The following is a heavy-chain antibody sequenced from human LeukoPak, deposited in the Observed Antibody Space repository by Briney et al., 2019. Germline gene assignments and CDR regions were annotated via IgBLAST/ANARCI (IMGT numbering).Heavy chain of an antibody. V-gene: IGHV3-74*01. Sequence: QPGGSLRLSCAASGFTFSSYWMHWVRQAPGKGLVWVSRINSDGSSTSYADSVKGRFTISRDNAKNTLYLQMNSLRAEDTAVYYCASIAVAGSFDYWGQGTLVTVSS. CDR2: INSDGSST. J-gene: IGHJ4*02. CDR1: GFTFSSYW. CDR3: ASIAVAGSFDY. D-gene: IGHD6-19*01.